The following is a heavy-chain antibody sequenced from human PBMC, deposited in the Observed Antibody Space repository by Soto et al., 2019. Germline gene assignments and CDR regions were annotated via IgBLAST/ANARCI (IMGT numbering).Heavy chain of an antibody. J-gene: IGHJ6*02. CDR2: IGSSGRTK. V-gene: IGHV3-48*03. CDR3: ARDAGRFYGMDV. CDR1: GFPLSSYE. Sequence: WGSLRLSCAASGFPLSSYEINWCRQAPGKGLEWVSYIGSSGRTKYYADSVKGRFTISGDNAKNSLYLQMNSLRADDTGVYYCARDAGRFYGMDVWGQGTTVTVSS.